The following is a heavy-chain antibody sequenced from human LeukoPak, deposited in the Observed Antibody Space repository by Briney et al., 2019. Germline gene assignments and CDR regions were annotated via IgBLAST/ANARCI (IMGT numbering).Heavy chain of an antibody. J-gene: IGHJ4*02. CDR1: GFAFGSEA. Sequence: GGSLRLSCAVSGFAFGSEAMSWVRQSPARGLEWVASISPGGGTTYYADYVKGRFTISRDNSKNSLSVQMNSLRAEDTAVYFCAKSRSGSANWALQIFDNWGQGTLVTVSS. CDR3: AKSRSGSANWALQIFDN. CDR2: ISPGGGTT. D-gene: IGHD1-1*01. V-gene: IGHV3-23*01.